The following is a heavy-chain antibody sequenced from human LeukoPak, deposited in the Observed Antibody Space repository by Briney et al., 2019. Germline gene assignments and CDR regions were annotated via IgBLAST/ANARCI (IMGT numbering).Heavy chain of an antibody. Sequence: PSETLSLTCTVSGGSISSSSYYWGWIRQPPGKGLEWIGSIYYSGSTYYNPSLKSRVTISVDTSKNQFSLKLSSVTAADTAVYYCARPTGYSSGWYRSYFDYWGQGTLVTVSS. J-gene: IGHJ4*02. V-gene: IGHV4-39*01. CDR1: GGSISSSSYY. D-gene: IGHD6-19*01. CDR2: IYYSGST. CDR3: ARPTGYSSGWYRSYFDY.